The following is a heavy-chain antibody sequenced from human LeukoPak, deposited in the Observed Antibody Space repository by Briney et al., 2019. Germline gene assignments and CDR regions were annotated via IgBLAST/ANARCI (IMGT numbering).Heavy chain of an antibody. D-gene: IGHD5-24*01. J-gene: IGHJ4*02. CDR1: GFTFSSYW. CDR2: IKQDGSEK. Sequence: PGGSLRLSCAASGFTFSSYWMSWVRQAPGKGLEWVANIKQDGSEKYYVDSVKGRFTISRDNAKNSLYLQMNSLRVEDTAVYYCTRDQRRLPLDYWGQGTLVTVSS. CDR3: TRDQRRLPLDY. V-gene: IGHV3-7*01.